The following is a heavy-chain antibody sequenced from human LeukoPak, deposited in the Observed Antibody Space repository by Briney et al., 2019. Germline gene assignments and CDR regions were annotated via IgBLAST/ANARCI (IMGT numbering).Heavy chain of an antibody. J-gene: IGHJ4*02. D-gene: IGHD3-9*01. V-gene: IGHV4-34*01. CDR2: INHSGST. CDR1: GGSISSYY. CDR3: ARGPDILTGYWDY. Sequence: PSETLSLTCTVSGGSISSYYWSWIRQPPGKGLEWIGEINHSGSTNYNPSLKSRVTISVDTSKNQFSLKLSSVTAADTAVYYCARGPDILTGYWDYWGQGTLVTVSS.